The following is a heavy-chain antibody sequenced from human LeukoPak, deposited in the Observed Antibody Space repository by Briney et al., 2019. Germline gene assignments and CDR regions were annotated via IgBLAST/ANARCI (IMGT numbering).Heavy chain of an antibody. D-gene: IGHD3-3*01. CDR1: GVTFNSYW. CDR2: IKPDGSAK. CDR3: ARGPGFLTDY. V-gene: IGHV3-7*01. Sequence: QPGGSLRLSCAASGVTFNSYWMTWFRQAPGQGLEWVANIKPDGSAKYCVDSVKGRFTISRDNAKNSLYLQMNSLRVEDTAVYYCARGPGFLTDYWGQRTLVTVSS. J-gene: IGHJ4*02.